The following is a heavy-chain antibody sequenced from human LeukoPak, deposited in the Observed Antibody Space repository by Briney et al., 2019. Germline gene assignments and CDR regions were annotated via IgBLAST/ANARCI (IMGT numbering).Heavy chain of an antibody. CDR3: ARPVVAATTPDTFDI. D-gene: IGHD2-15*01. J-gene: IGHJ3*02. CDR1: GFTFSTYW. CDR2: ISSGGRTI. Sequence: GGSLRLSCAASGFTFSTYWMNWFRQTPGKGLEWVSYISSGGRTIYYADSVKGRFTMSRDNAKNSLYLQMNSLRAEDTAVYYCARPVVAATTPDTFDIWGQGTMVTVSS. V-gene: IGHV3-48*04.